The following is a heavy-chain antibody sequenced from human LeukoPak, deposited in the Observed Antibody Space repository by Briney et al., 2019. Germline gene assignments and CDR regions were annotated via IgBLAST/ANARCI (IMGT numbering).Heavy chain of an antibody. J-gene: IGHJ4*02. CDR2: IYTSGST. CDR3: ARDRLYEDFDY. CDR1: GGSISSYY. V-gene: IGHV4-4*07. D-gene: IGHD3-16*01. Sequence: SETLSLTCTVSGGSISSYYWSRIRQPAGKGLEWIGRIYTSGSTSGNTIYNPSLKSRVTMSVDTSKNQFSLKVSSMTAADTAVYYCARDRLYEDFDYWGQGTQVIVSS.